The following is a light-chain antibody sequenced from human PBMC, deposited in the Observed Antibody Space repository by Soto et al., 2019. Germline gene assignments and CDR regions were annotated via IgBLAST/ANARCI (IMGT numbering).Light chain of an antibody. J-gene: IGKJ1*01. CDR1: QTIGTY. V-gene: IGKV1-39*01. CDR3: QQSYNTTLT. Sequence: VTQSPSSLASSLGDRVTITCRASQTIGTYVNWYRQKSAAAPELLMYDASTLQSGVPSRFRAGASGTDFTLTISSLQIDDFATYYCQQSYNTTLTFGQGTKVDIK. CDR2: DAS.